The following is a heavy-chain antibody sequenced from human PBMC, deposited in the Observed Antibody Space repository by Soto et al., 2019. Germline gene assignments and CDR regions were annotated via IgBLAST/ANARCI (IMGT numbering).Heavy chain of an antibody. V-gene: IGHV3-21*01. J-gene: IGHJ4*02. CDR3: ARDNLAFQGAFDL. CDR2: ITGTSAFT. CDR1: GFVFSDFQ. D-gene: IGHD3-16*01. Sequence: GGSLRLCCAASGFVFSDFQFNWVRQAPGGGLEWLSSITGTSAFTEYAESIEGRFTISRDNPNKLLFLHMDNLRPEDTAVYYCARDNLAFQGAFDLWGQGTLVTVT.